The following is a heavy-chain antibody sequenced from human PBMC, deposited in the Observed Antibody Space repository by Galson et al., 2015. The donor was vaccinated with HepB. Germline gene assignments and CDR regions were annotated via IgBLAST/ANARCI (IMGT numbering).Heavy chain of an antibody. J-gene: IGHJ4*02. D-gene: IGHD3-9*01. CDR1: GFTFSSYA. CDR3: AREALRYFGAVAGNHDY. Sequence: SLRLSCAASGFTFSSYAMHWVRQAPGKGLEWVAVISYDGSNKYYADSVKGRFTISRDNSKNTLYLQMNSLRAEDTAVYYCAREALRYFGAVAGNHDYWGQGTLVTVSS. CDR2: ISYDGSNK. V-gene: IGHV3-30*04.